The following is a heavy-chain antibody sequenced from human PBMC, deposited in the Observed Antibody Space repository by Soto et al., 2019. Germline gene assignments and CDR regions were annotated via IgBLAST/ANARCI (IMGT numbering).Heavy chain of an antibody. CDR2: TYYRSKWYN. D-gene: IGHD1-26*01. Sequence: TLSLTCVISGDSVSSNSAAWNWIRQSPSRGLEWLGRTYYRSKWYNGYAIFVKSRITINPDTSKNQFSLQLNSVTPDDTAVYYCARSQSGDLDYWGRGTLVTVSS. J-gene: IGHJ4*02. CDR3: ARSQSGDLDY. CDR1: GDSVSSNSAA. V-gene: IGHV6-1*01.